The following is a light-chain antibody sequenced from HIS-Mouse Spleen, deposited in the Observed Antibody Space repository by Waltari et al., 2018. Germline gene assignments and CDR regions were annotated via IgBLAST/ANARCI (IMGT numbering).Light chain of an antibody. CDR2: RDS. CDR1: NIGSKN. J-gene: IGLJ3*02. Sequence: SYELTQPLSVSVALGQTARTTCGGNNIGSKNGQWYQQKPGQAPVLVIYRDSNRPSGIPERFAGSNSGNTATLTISRAQAGDEADYYCQVWDSSTWVFGGGTKLTVL. CDR3: QVWDSSTWV. V-gene: IGLV3-9*01.